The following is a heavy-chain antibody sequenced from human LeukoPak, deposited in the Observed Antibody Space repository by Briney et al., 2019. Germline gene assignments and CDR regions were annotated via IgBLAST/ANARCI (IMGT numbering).Heavy chain of an antibody. CDR1: GFTFSSYG. D-gene: IGHD3-10*01. CDR3: ARGISIVRGVIDY. V-gene: IGHV3-30*02. CDR2: IRYDGSNK. Sequence: GGSLRLSCAASGFTFSSYGMQWVRQAPGKGLEWVAFIRYDGSNKYYADSVKGRFTISRDNSKNTLYLQMNSLRAEDTAVYYCARGISIVRGVIDYWGQGTLVTVSS. J-gene: IGHJ4*02.